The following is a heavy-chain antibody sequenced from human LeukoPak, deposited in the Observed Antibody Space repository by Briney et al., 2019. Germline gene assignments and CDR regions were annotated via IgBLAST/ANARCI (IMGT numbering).Heavy chain of an antibody. D-gene: IGHD3-10*01. CDR3: AREKGGVRGVIRD. V-gene: IGHV4-38-2*02. CDR1: GYSISSGYY. CDR2: IYNSGST. J-gene: IGHJ4*02. Sequence: SETLSLTCTVSGYSISSGYYWGWIRQPPGQGLGWIGIIYNSGSTYYNPSLKSRVTISVDTSKNQFSLKLSSVTAADTAVYYCAREKGGVRGVIRDWGQGTLVTVSS.